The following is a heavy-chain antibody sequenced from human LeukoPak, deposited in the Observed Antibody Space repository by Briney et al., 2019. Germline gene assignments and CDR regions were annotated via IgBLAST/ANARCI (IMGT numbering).Heavy chain of an antibody. J-gene: IGHJ4*02. CDR3: AKAQTPYDILTGFDY. CDR2: ISGSGGST. V-gene: IGHV3-23*01. D-gene: IGHD3-9*01. Sequence: RGGSLRLSCAASGFTFSSCAMSWVRQAPGKGLEWVSAISGSGGSTYYADSVKGRFTISRDNSKNTLYLQMNSLRAEDMAVYYCAKAQTPYDILTGFDYWGQGTLVTVSS. CDR1: GFTFSSCA.